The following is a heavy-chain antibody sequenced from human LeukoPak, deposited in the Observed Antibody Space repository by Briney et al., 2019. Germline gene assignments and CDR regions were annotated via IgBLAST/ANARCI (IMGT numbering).Heavy chain of an antibody. CDR3: ARASEMATIFDY. Sequence: ASVKGSCKASGGTFSSYAISWVRQAPRQGREWMGGIIPIFGTANYAQKFQGRVTITTDESTSTAYMELSSLRSEDTDVYYCARASEMATIFDYWGQGTLVTVSS. D-gene: IGHD5-24*01. CDR1: GGTFSSYA. J-gene: IGHJ4*02. V-gene: IGHV1-69*05. CDR2: IIPIFGTA.